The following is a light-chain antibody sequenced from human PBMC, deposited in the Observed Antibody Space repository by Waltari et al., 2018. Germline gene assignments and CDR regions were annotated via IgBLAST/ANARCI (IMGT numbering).Light chain of an antibody. J-gene: IGLJ3*02. CDR2: ANN. Sequence: QSVLTQPPSVSGAPGQRGTVSCTGSTSNTGAGSDVQWYQQFPGGAPKLVIYANNNRPSGVPDRFSATKSGSSASLAITGLQAEDEADYYCQSYDKTLSAWVFGGGTRLTVL. CDR1: TSNTGAGSD. V-gene: IGLV1-40*01. CDR3: QSYDKTLSAWV.